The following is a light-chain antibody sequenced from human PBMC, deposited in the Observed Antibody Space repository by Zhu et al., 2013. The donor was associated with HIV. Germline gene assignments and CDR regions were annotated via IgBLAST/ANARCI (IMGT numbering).Light chain of an antibody. CDR1: QSVRGDF. J-gene: IGKJ3*01. V-gene: IGKV1-5*01. CDR2: DAS. CDR3: QHVNNNAA. Sequence: DIVLTQSPGTLSLSPGERATLSCRASQSVRGDFLAWYQQKAGRAPKLLIYDASSVESGVPSRFGGRGSGTEFTLTIDSLQPEDFATYYCQHVNNNAAFGPGTKVDV.